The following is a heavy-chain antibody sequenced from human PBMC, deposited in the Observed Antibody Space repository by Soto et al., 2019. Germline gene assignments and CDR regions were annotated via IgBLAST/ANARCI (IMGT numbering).Heavy chain of an antibody. Sequence: PSDTLSPTCTVSGGSIISNDYYCGWIRQSPGKGLEWIGSMYYSGSTYYNPSLKSRVTISVETSKNQFSLKLSSVTAADTAVYYCASHGETAMFWVPFDIWGQGTMVT. J-gene: IGHJ3*02. CDR3: ASHGETAMFWVPFDI. V-gene: IGHV4-39*01. D-gene: IGHD5-18*01. CDR1: GGSIISNDYY. CDR2: MYYSGST.